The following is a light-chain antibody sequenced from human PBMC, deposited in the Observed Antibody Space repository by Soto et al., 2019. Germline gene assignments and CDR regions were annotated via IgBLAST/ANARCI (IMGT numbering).Light chain of an antibody. CDR1: SSNIGAGYD. CDR3: QSYDNSLSGHVV. CDR2: GDT. J-gene: IGLJ2*01. V-gene: IGLV1-40*01. Sequence: QSVLTQPPSVSGAPGQRVTISCTGSSSNIGAGYDVHWYQHLPGTGPKLLIYGDTNRPSGVPDRFSGSKSGTSPSLAITGLQSEDEADYYCQSYDNSLSGHVVFGGGTKLTVL.